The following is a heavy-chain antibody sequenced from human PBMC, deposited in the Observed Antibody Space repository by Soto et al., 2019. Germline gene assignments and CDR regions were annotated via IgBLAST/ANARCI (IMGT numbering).Heavy chain of an antibody. CDR1: GDGVSNNSAA. CDR3: ARDLAGIAARPEVYYYYGMDV. J-gene: IGHJ6*02. Sequence: SQTLSLPFTISGDGVSNNSAAWKWIRQSPSRGLEWLGRTYYRSKWYNDYAVSVKSRITINPDTSKNQFSLQLNSVTPEDTAVYYCARDLAGIAARPEVYYYYGMDVWGQGTTVTVSS. CDR2: TYYRSKWYN. D-gene: IGHD6-6*01. V-gene: IGHV6-1*01.